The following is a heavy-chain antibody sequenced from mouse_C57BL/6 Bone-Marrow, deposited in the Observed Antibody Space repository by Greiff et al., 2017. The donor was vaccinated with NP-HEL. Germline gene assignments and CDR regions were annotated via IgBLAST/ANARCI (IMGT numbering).Heavy chain of an antibody. Sequence: EVKLVESGGGLVKPGGSLKLSCAASGFTFSDYGMHWVRQAPEKGLEWVAYISSGSSTIYYADTVKGRFTISRNNAKNTLFLQMTSLRSEDTAMYYCARKEDLPWFAYWGQGTLVTVSA. V-gene: IGHV5-17*01. D-gene: IGHD6-1*01. J-gene: IGHJ3*01. CDR2: ISSGSSTI. CDR1: GFTFSDYG. CDR3: ARKEDLPWFAY.